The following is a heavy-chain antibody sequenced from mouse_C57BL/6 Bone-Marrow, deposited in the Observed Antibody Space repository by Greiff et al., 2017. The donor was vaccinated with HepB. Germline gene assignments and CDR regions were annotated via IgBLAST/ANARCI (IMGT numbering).Heavy chain of an antibody. CDR2: ISNGGGST. J-gene: IGHJ4*01. CDR3: ARPYSNYDYYAMDY. V-gene: IGHV5-12*01. D-gene: IGHD2-5*01. CDR1: GFTFSDYY. Sequence: DVKLVESGGGLVQPGGSLKLSCAASGFTFSDYYMYWVRQTPEKRLEWVAYISNGGGSTYYPDTVKGRFTISRDNAKNTLYLQMSRLKSEDTAVYYCARPYSNYDYYAMDYWGQGTSVTVSS.